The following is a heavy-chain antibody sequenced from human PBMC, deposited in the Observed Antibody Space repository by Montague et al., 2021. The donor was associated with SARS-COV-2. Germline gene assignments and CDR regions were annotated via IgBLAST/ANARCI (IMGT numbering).Heavy chain of an antibody. J-gene: IGHJ3*02. CDR2: LYYSAST. V-gene: IGHV4-31*03. CDR1: GGSISSGGYY. Sequence: TLSLTCTVSGGSISSGGYYWSCIRQHPGKGLVWNGYLYYSASTYYNPSLRSRVTISVATSKNPLSLKLSSVTAADTAVYYCARDGYSGYVLDAFDIWGRGTMVTVSS. D-gene: IGHD5-12*01. CDR3: ARDGYSGYVLDAFDI.